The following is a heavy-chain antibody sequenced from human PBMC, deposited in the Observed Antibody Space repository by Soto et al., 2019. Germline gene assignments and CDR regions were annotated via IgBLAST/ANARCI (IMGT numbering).Heavy chain of an antibody. CDR3: ARARGGRAVAGTSGRRTFDY. V-gene: IGHV4-34*01. Sequence: LSLTCAVYGGSFSGYYWSWIRQPPGKGLEWIGEINHSGSTNYNPSLKSRVTISVDTSKNQFSLKLSSVTAADTAVYYCARARGGRAVAGTSGRRTFDYWGQGTLVTVSS. J-gene: IGHJ4*02. CDR1: GGSFSGYY. D-gene: IGHD6-19*01. CDR2: INHSGST.